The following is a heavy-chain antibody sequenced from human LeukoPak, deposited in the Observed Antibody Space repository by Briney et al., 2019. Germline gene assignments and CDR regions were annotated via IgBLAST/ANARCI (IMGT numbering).Heavy chain of an antibody. CDR3: ARDGLRELERTYYYGMDV. J-gene: IGHJ6*02. V-gene: IGHV3-21*01. D-gene: IGHD1-1*01. Sequence: GSLRLSCAASGFTFSSYSMNWVRQAPGKGLEWVSSISSSSSYIYYADSVKGRFTISRDNAKNSLYLQMNSLRAEDTAVYYCARDGLRELERTYYYGMDVWGQGTTVTVSS. CDR2: ISSSSSYI. CDR1: GFTFSSYS.